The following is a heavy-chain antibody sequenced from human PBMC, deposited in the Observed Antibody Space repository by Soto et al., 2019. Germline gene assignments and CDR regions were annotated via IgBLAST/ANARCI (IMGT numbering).Heavy chain of an antibody. CDR3: ARDRSSGWYRVNWFDP. CDR2: IKQDGSEK. CDR1: GFTFSSYW. Sequence: EVQLVESGGGLVQPGGSLRLSCAASGFTFSSYWMSWVRQAPGKGLEWVANIKQDGSEKYYVDSVKGRFTISRDNAKNSLYLQMNSLRAEDTAVYYCARDRSSGWYRVNWFDPWGQGTLVTVSS. J-gene: IGHJ5*02. V-gene: IGHV3-7*05. D-gene: IGHD6-19*01.